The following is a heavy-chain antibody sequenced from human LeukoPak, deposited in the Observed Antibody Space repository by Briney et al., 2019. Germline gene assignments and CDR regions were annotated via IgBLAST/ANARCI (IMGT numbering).Heavy chain of an antibody. CDR3: ARYPYSDSGVWQAFDY. V-gene: IGHV4-39*01. Sequence: SETLSLTCTVSGGSISSYYWSWIRQPPGKGLEWTGSMHYSGITYYNPSLTSRVTISVDTSKNQFSLRLTSVTAADTAVYYCARYPYSDSGVWQAFDYWGQGTLVTVSS. D-gene: IGHD5-12*01. CDR2: MHYSGIT. CDR1: GGSISSYY. J-gene: IGHJ4*02.